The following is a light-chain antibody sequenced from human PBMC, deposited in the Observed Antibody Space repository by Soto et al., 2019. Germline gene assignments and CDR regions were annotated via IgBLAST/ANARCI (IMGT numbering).Light chain of an antibody. J-gene: IGKJ1*01. V-gene: IGKV3-15*01. CDR2: GAS. Sequence: EVVMTQSPATLSVSPGESATLSCRASQYISSSKLAWYQQTPGQAPSLLMYGASNRATGVPVRFSGSGSGTEFTLTVSSLQSGDSAVYYCQQYDYWPRTFGQGTKWIS. CDR3: QQYDYWPRT. CDR1: QYISSSK.